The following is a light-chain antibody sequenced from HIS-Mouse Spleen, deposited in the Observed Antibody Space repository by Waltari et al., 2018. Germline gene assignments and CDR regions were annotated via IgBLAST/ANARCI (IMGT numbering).Light chain of an antibody. CDR3: SSYTSSSFNVV. Sequence: QSALTQPASVSGSPGQSITISCTGTSSDVGGYNYVSWYQQHPGKAPKLMIYDVSNRPSGVSNLVSGSKSGNTASLTISGLQAEDEADYYCSSYTSSSFNVVFGGGTKLTVL. CDR1: SSDVGGYNY. J-gene: IGLJ2*01. CDR2: DVS. V-gene: IGLV2-14*03.